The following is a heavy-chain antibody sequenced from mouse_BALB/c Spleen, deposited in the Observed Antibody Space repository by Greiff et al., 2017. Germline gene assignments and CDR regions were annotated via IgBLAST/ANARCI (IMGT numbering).Heavy chain of an antibody. CDR1: GYSFTSYY. CDR3: ARGDGNHFFAY. J-gene: IGHJ3*01. D-gene: IGHD2-1*01. CDR2: IFPGSGNT. V-gene: IGHV1-66*01. Sequence: QVQLQQSGPELVKPGASEKISCKASGYSFTSYYIHWVKQRPGQGLEWIGWIFPGSGNTKYNEKFKGKATLTADTSSSTAYMQLSSLTSEDSAVYFCARGDGNHFFAYWGQGTLVTVSA.